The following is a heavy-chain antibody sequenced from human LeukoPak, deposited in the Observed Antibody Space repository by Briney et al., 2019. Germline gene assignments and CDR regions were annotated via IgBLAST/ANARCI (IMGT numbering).Heavy chain of an antibody. V-gene: IGHV3-48*03. CDR3: ARIAMTVMAGADAFDI. D-gene: IGHD3-22*01. Sequence: QAGGSLRLSCAASGFTFSNYEMNWVRQAPGKGLEWVSYISSSGTTIYYADSVKGRFTISRDNAKNSLSLQMNSLRAEDTAVYYRARIAMTVMAGADAFDIWGQGTMVTVSS. CDR2: ISSSGTTI. CDR1: GFTFSNYE. J-gene: IGHJ3*02.